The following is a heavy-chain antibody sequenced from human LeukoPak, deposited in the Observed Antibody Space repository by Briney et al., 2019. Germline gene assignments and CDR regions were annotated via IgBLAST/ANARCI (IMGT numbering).Heavy chain of an antibody. D-gene: IGHD2-2*01. CDR1: GFTFSSYS. CDR2: ISSSSSTI. V-gene: IGHV3-48*04. J-gene: IGHJ6*03. CDR3: ARFRQSVARYCSSTSCSLVFDYMDV. Sequence: PGGSLRLSCAASGFTFSSYSMNWVRQAPGKGLEWVSYISSSSSTIYYADSVKGRFTISRDNAKNSLYLQMNSLRAEDTAVYYCARFRQSVARYCSSTSCSLVFDYMDVWGNGTTVTVSS.